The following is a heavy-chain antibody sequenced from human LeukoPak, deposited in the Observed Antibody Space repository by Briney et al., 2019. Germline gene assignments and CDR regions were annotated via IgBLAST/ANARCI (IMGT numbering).Heavy chain of an antibody. J-gene: IGHJ4*02. CDR2: IYYSGST. CDR1: GGSISSSSYY. V-gene: IGHV4-39*01. D-gene: IGHD4-17*01. Sequence: SETLSLTCTVSGGSISSSSYYWGWIRQPPGKGLEWIGSIYYSGSTYYNPSLKSRVTISVDTSKNQFSLKLSSVTAADTAVYYCARLPNDDYGQKVWYFDYWGQGTLVTVSS. CDR3: ARLPNDDYGQKVWYFDY.